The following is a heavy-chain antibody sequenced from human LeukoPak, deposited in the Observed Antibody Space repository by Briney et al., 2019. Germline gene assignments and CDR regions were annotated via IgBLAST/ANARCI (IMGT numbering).Heavy chain of an antibody. V-gene: IGHV3-53*01. D-gene: IGHD1-14*01. Sequence: GGSLRLSCAASGFTVSSNYMSWVRQAPGKGLEWASVIYSGGSTYYADSVKGRFTVSRDNSKNTLYLQMNSLRTEDKAVYYCARDPVPGDAFDIWGQGTMVTVSS. CDR2: IYSGGST. J-gene: IGHJ3*02. CDR1: GFTVSSNY. CDR3: ARDPVPGDAFDI.